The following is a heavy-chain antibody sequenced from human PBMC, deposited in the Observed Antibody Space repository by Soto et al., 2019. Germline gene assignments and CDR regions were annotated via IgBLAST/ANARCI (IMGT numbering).Heavy chain of an antibody. CDR3: ARSQVGRPLDV. D-gene: IGHD1-26*01. J-gene: IGHJ6*02. V-gene: IGHV1-46*01. CDR2: NNPSGGST. Sequence: ASVKVSCKAYRYTFTNFYIHWLRQAPGQGLEWMRINNPSGGSTTYPQKFQGRVTMTRDTSTSTVHMELITLRSEDTAVYYCARSQVGRPLDVWGPGTTVTVSS. CDR1: RYTFTNFY.